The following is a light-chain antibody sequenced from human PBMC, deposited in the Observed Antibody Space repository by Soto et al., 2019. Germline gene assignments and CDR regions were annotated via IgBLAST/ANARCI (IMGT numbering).Light chain of an antibody. Sequence: DIQLTQSPSFLSASVGDRVTITCRASQDISSHLAWYQQKPGKAPKLLIYAASTLQSGDPSGFGGSGSGTEFTLTITSLQPEDFATYYCQQVKTYPLTFGGGTKVEIK. CDR1: QDISSH. J-gene: IGKJ4*01. CDR2: AAS. CDR3: QQVKTYPLT. V-gene: IGKV1-9*01.